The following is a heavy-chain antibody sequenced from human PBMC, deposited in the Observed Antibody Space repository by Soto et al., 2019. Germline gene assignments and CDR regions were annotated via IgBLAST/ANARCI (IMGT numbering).Heavy chain of an antibody. CDR2: ISTFSTTI. CDR1: GFTFSSYS. D-gene: IGHD2-15*01. V-gene: IGHV3-48*02. Sequence: EVQLVESGGGLVQPGGSLRLSCAASGFTFSSYSINWVRQAPGKGLEWVSYISTFSTTIYYADSVKGRFTISRDNAKDSLYLQMNSLRDDDTAVYYCARDHKYCSGGSCYRWFDAWGQGTLVTVSS. J-gene: IGHJ5*02. CDR3: ARDHKYCSGGSCYRWFDA.